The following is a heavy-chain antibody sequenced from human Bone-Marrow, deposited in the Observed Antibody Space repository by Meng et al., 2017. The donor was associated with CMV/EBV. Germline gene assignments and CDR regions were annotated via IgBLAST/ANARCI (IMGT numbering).Heavy chain of an antibody. V-gene: IGHV4-34*01. CDR2: INHSGST. Sequence: GSLRLSCAVYGGSLSGYYYWSWIRQPPGKGLEWIGEINHSGSTNYNPSLKSRVIMSLDTSKNQVSLKVSSVTAADTAVYYCARAYYDSSALFPYWGQGTLVTVSS. J-gene: IGHJ4*02. D-gene: IGHD3-22*01. CDR1: GGSLSGYYY. CDR3: ARAYYDSSALFPY.